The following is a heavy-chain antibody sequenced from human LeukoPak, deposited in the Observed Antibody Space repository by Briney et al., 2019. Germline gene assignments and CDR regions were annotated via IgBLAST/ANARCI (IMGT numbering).Heavy chain of an antibody. V-gene: IGHV1-69*05. CDR2: IIPIFGTA. D-gene: IGHD3-3*01. CDR1: GGTFSSYA. J-gene: IGHJ5*02. CDR3: ARDQGFLEWLFSPWFDP. Sequence: SVKVSCKASGGTFSSYAISWVRQAPGQGLEWMGGIIPIFGTANYAQKFQGRVTITTDVSTSTAYMELSSLRSEDTAVYYCARDQGFLEWLFSPWFDPWGQGTLVTVSS.